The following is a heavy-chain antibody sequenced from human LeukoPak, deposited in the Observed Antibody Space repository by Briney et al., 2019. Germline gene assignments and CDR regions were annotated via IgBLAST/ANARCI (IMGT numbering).Heavy chain of an antibody. D-gene: IGHD2-15*01. CDR2: IYYSGST. CDR3: AGRTEGVVVVAADLNWFDP. J-gene: IGHJ5*02. V-gene: IGHV4-30-4*07. Sequence: SETLSLTCAVSGGSISSGGYSWSWIRQPPGKGLEWMGYIYYSGSTYYNPSLKSRVTISVDTPKNQFPLKLSSVTAADTAVYYCAGRTEGVVVVAADLNWFDPWGQGTLVTVSS. CDR1: GGSISSGGYS.